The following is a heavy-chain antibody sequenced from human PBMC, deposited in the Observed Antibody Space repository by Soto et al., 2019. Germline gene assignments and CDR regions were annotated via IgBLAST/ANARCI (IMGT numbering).Heavy chain of an antibody. Sequence: EVQLVETGGGLVQPGGSLRLSCAASGFTVSSNYMSWVRQAPGEGLEWDSAIYSGGSTYSADSGNGRFTISRDNSKNALYLQMNSLRAEDTAVCYCARDLHDYGDYDVDYWGQGTLVTVSS. J-gene: IGHJ4*02. V-gene: IGHV3-66*01. CDR2: IYSGGST. CDR1: GFTVSSNY. CDR3: ARDLHDYGDYDVDY. D-gene: IGHD4-17*01.